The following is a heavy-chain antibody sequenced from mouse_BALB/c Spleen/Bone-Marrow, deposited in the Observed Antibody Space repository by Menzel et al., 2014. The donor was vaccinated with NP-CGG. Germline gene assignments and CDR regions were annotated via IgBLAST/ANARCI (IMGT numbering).Heavy chain of an antibody. CDR2: IWAGGST. V-gene: IGHV2-9*02. CDR3: ARGSYYEGAMDY. Sequence: VMLVESGPGLVAPSQSLSITCTVSGLSLTSYGVHWVRQPPGKVLEWLGVIWAGGSTNYNSALMSRLSISKDNSKSQVFLKMNSLQTDDAAMYYCARGSYYEGAMDYWGQGTSVTVSS. CDR1: GLSLTSYG. D-gene: IGHD1-1*01. J-gene: IGHJ4*01.